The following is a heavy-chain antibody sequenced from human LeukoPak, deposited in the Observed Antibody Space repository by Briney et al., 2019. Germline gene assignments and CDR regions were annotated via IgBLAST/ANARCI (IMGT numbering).Heavy chain of an antibody. CDR2: ISSSSSYI. Sequence: GGSLRLSCSTSGFTFSSYEMNWVRQAPGKGLEWVSSISSSSSYIYYADSVKGRFTISRDNAKNSLYLQMNSLRAEDTAVYYCARDSSSTFTFDYWGQGTLVTVSS. J-gene: IGHJ4*02. V-gene: IGHV3-21*01. D-gene: IGHD3-16*01. CDR3: ARDSSSTFTFDY. CDR1: GFTFSSYE.